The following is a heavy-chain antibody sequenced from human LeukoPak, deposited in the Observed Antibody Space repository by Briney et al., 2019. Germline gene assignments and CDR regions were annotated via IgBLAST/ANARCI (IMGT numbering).Heavy chain of an antibody. D-gene: IGHD3-22*01. J-gene: IGHJ4*02. CDR1: GFTYSTYG. Sequence: HPGGSLRLSCAASGFTYSTYGMHWVRQAPGKGLEWVAVISSEGSNKYYADSVKGRFTISRDNSKNTLYLQMNSLSTDDTAVYYCVKYGDGSGYPGYWGQGTLVTVSS. V-gene: IGHV3-30*18. CDR3: VKYGDGSGYPGY. CDR2: ISSEGSNK.